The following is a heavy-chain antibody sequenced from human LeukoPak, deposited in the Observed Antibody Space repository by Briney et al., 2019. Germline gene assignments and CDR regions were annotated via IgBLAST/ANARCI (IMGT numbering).Heavy chain of an antibody. CDR3: ARDSYDLWSGYYSPSDV. CDR2: IYYGGST. J-gene: IGHJ6*04. D-gene: IGHD3-3*01. Sequence: PSETLSLTCAVYGGSFSGYYWGWIRQPPGKGLGWIGYIYYGGSTYYNPSLKSRVTISVDTSKNQFSLKLSSVTAADTAVYYCARDSYDLWSGYYSPSDVWGKGTTVTASS. V-gene: IGHV4-34*01. CDR1: GGSFSGYY.